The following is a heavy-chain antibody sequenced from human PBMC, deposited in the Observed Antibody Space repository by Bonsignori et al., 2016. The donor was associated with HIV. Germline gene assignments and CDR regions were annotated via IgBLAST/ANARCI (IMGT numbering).Heavy chain of an antibody. CDR2: NIPIFGTA. J-gene: IGHJ1*01. V-gene: IGHV1-69*01. D-gene: IGHD3-10*01. CDR3: ARPYYYVSGSSYFQY. Sequence: WVRQAPGQGLERMGGNIPIFGTANYAQKFQGRVTTTADESTSTAYMGLSSLRSDDTAVYYCARPYYYVSGSSYFQYWGQGTLVTVSS.